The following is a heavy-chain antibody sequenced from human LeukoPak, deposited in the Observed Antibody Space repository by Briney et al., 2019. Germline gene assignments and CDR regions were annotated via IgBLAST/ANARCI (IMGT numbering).Heavy chain of an antibody. J-gene: IGHJ4*02. CDR3: ATGKGSEDPSFGY. D-gene: IGHD3-10*01. Sequence: GGSLRLSCAAFGITLTSHWMHWVRQVPGKGLVWVSRINSDGSSTHYADSVKGRFTISRDNAKNTFFLQMNSLRDEDTPVYYCATGKGSEDPSFGYWGQGTLVTVSS. CDR2: INSDGSST. CDR1: GITLTSHW. V-gene: IGHV3-74*01.